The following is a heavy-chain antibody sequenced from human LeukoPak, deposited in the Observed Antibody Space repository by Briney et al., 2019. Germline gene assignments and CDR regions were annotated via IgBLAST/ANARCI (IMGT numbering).Heavy chain of an antibody. Sequence: GGSLRLSCAASGFTFSSYAMHWVRQAPGKGLEWVAVISYDGSNKYYADSVKGRFTISRDNSKNTLYLQMNRLRAEDTAVYYCARARILSYTAMADYWGQGTLVTVSS. D-gene: IGHD5-18*01. J-gene: IGHJ4*02. CDR3: ARARILSYTAMADY. CDR1: GFTFSSYA. CDR2: ISYDGSNK. V-gene: IGHV3-30*04.